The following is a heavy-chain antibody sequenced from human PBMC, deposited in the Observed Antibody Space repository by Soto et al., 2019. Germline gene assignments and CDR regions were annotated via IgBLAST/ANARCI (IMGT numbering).Heavy chain of an antibody. J-gene: IGHJ3*02. CDR2: IYHSGST. D-gene: IGHD6-13*01. V-gene: IGHV4-4*02. Sequence: QVQLQESGPGLVKPSGTLSLTCAVSSGSISSSNWWSWVRQPPGKGLEWIGEIYHSGSTNYNPSLKSRVTISVEKSKNQFSLKLSSVTAADTAVYYCARDAGYSSSWYEGGDAFDIWGQGTMVTVSS. CDR3: ARDAGYSSSWYEGGDAFDI. CDR1: SGSISSSNW.